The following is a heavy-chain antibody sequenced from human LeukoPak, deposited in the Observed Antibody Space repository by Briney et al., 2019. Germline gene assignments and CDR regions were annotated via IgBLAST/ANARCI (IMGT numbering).Heavy chain of an antibody. D-gene: IGHD2-2*01. J-gene: IGHJ4*02. CDR2: INSDGSST. Sequence: GGSLTLSCTVSGFSFSGYWMHWVRHVLGQGLVWVSHINSDGSSTSYADSVKGRSTFPRDNAKNTLYLQMNSLRAEDTAVYYCTRWTPGSSCHDYWSQGTLVTVSS. CDR3: TRWTPGSSCHDY. CDR1: GFSFSGYW. V-gene: IGHV3-74*01.